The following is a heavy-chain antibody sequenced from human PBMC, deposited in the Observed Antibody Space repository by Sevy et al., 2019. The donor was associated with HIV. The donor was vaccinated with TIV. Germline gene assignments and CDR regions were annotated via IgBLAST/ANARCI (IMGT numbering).Heavy chain of an antibody. D-gene: IGHD6-13*01. Sequence: GGSLRLSCAASGFTFSSYAMSWVRQAPGKGLEWVSAISGSGGSTYYADSVKGRFTISRDNSKNTLYLQMNSLRAEDTTVYYCAKEVKRGRAPKAGSSWYHSEFDPWGQGTLVTVSS. V-gene: IGHV3-23*01. J-gene: IGHJ5*02. CDR3: AKEVKRGRAPKAGSSWYHSEFDP. CDR1: GFTFSSYA. CDR2: ISGSGGST.